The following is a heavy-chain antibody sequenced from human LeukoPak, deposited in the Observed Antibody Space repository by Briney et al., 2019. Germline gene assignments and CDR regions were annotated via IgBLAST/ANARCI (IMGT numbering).Heavy chain of an antibody. Sequence: TGGSLRLSCTASGFTFTNYAMNWVRQAPGKGLEWVSTISGSGSISYYADSVKGRFTISRDDSKNSLYLQMNSLRAEDTAVYYCARDSRYCSSTSCSRNDYWGQGTLVTVSS. CDR1: GFTFTNYA. V-gene: IGHV3-23*01. D-gene: IGHD2-2*01. J-gene: IGHJ4*02. CDR3: ARDSRYCSSTSCSRNDY. CDR2: ISGSGSIS.